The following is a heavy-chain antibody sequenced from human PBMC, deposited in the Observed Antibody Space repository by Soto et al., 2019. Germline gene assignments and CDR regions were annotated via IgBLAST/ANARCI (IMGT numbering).Heavy chain of an antibody. CDR2: IIPIFGTA. Sequence: QVQLVQSGAEVKKPGSSVKVSCKASGGTFSSYAISWVRQAPGQGLEWMGGIIPIFGTANYAQKFQGRVTITADKSTSTAYMELSSLRSEDTAVYYCASGGPRCSSTSCSTHSGAFDIWGQGTMVTVSS. CDR1: GGTFSSYA. J-gene: IGHJ3*02. D-gene: IGHD2-2*02. CDR3: ASGGPRCSSTSCSTHSGAFDI. V-gene: IGHV1-69*06.